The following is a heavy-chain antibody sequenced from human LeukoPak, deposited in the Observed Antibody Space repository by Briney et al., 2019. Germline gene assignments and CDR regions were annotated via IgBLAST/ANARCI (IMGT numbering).Heavy chain of an antibody. CDR2: IYYSGST. CDR3: ARGLGGNYFDY. CDR1: GGSISSGGYY. D-gene: IGHD3-10*01. Sequence: PSQTLSLTCTVSGGSISSGGYYWSWIRRHPGKGLEWIGYIYYSGSTYYNPSLKSRVTISVDTSKNQFSLKLSSVTAADTAVYYCARGLGGNYFDYWGQGTLVTVSS. V-gene: IGHV4-31*03. J-gene: IGHJ4*02.